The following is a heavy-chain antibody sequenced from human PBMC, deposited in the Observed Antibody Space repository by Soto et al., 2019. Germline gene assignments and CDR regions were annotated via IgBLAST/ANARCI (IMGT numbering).Heavy chain of an antibody. Sequence: SETLSLTCTVSGCSINSGGYSWTWIRQPPGKGLEWIGFIYHTGTTYYNPSLKSRVTISVDRSKNQFSLKLNSVTAADTAVYYCARGVNCYDSSGSSWFDPWGQGALVTVSS. D-gene: IGHD3-22*01. V-gene: IGHV4-30-2*01. CDR2: IYHTGTT. J-gene: IGHJ5*02. CDR3: ARGVNCYDSSGSSWFDP. CDR1: GCSINSGGYS.